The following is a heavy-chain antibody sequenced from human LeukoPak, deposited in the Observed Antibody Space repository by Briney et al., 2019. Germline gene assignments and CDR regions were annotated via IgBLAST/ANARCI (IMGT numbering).Heavy chain of an antibody. J-gene: IGHJ6*03. D-gene: IGHD3-3*01. Sequence: ASVKVSCKASGYTFTGYYMHWVRQAPGQGLEWMGWISAYNGNTNYAQKLQGRVTMTTDTSTSTAYMELRSLRSDDTAVYYCARRTTIFGVDLYYYYYMDVWGKGTTVTVSS. V-gene: IGHV1-18*04. CDR1: GYTFTGYY. CDR2: ISAYNGNT. CDR3: ARRTTIFGVDLYYYYYMDV.